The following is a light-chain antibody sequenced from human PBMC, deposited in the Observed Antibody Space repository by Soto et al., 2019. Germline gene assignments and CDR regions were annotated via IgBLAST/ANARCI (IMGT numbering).Light chain of an antibody. CDR2: DVS. CDR3: SSSISITTVV. Sequence: QSALTQPASVSGSPGQSITISCIGTSSDVGGYNYVSWYQQHPGKVPKLMIYDVSNQPSGVSNRFSGSKSGNTASLTISGLQAEDEADYYCSSSISITTVVFGGGTKLTVL. J-gene: IGLJ2*01. V-gene: IGLV2-14*01. CDR1: SSDVGGYNY.